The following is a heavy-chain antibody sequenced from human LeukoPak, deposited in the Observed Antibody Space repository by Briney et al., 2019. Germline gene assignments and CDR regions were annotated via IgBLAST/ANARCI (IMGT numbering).Heavy chain of an antibody. V-gene: IGHV1-69*13. CDR3: ARTPSFARSYFDY. D-gene: IGHD1-14*01. CDR1: GGTFSRYA. CDR2: IIPIFGTA. J-gene: IGHJ4*02. Sequence: SVKVSCKASGGTFSRYAISVVRQAPGQGLEWMGGIIPIFGTANYAQKFQGRVTITADESTSTAYMEVSSLRSEDTAVYYCARTPSFARSYFDYWGQGTLVTVSS.